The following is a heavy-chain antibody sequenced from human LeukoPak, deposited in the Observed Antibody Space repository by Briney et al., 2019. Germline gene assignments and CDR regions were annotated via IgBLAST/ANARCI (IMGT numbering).Heavy chain of an antibody. J-gene: IGHJ4*02. CDR1: VYTFTTYG. V-gene: IGHV1-18*01. Sequence: ASVTVSCKPSVYTFTTYGISWVRQAPGQGLEWMGWISAYNGNTNYAQKLQGRVTMTTDTSTSTAYMELRSLRSDDTAVYYCARDGTGYSSGWLDYWGQGTLVSVSS. D-gene: IGHD6-19*01. CDR3: ARDGTGYSSGWLDY. CDR2: ISAYNGNT.